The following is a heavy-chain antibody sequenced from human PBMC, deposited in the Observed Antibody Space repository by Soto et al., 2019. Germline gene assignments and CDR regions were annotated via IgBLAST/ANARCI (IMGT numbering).Heavy chain of an antibody. D-gene: IGHD3-9*01. J-gene: IGHJ4*02. V-gene: IGHV3-21*01. CDR3: ARSRPHYDILTGYYEQQWRLGPTFDY. Sequence: PGGSLRLSCAASGFTFSSYGRNWVRQAPGKGLEWVSSISSSSSYIYYADSVKGQFTISRDNAKNSLYLQMNSLRAEDTAVYYCARSRPHYDILTGYYEQQWRLGPTFDYWGQGTLVTVSS. CDR1: GFTFSSYG. CDR2: ISSSSSYI.